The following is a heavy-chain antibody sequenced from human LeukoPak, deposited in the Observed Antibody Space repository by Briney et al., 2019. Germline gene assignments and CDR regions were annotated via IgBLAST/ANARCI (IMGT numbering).Heavy chain of an antibody. D-gene: IGHD1-7*01. Sequence: GGSLRLSCAASGFTFDDYAMHWVRQASGKGLEWVSLISGDGGSTYYADSVKGRFTISRDNSKNSLYLQMNSLRTEDTALYYCAKDIKLELTFDYWGQGTLVTVSS. CDR2: ISGDGGST. V-gene: IGHV3-43*02. CDR3: AKDIKLELTFDY. CDR1: GFTFDDYA. J-gene: IGHJ4*02.